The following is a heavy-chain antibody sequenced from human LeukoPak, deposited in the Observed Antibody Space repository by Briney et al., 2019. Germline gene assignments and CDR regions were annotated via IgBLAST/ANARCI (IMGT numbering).Heavy chain of an antibody. CDR2: INHSGST. CDR3: ASWDSSGYYFSEYFQH. CDR1: GGSFRGYY. V-gene: IGHV4-34*01. J-gene: IGHJ1*01. D-gene: IGHD3-22*01. Sequence: SETLSLTCAVYGGSFRGYYWSWIRQPPGKGLEWIGEINHSGSTNYNPSLKSRVTISVDTSKNQFSLKLSSVTAADTAVYYCASWDSSGYYFSEYFQHWGQGTLVTVSS.